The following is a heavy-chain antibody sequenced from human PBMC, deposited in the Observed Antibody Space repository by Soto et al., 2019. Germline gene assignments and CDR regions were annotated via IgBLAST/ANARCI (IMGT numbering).Heavy chain of an antibody. J-gene: IGHJ4*02. CDR3: AKDGAIAAADYFFDY. CDR2: IASDGKDK. CDR1: GFTFSNYA. V-gene: IGHV3-30*18. D-gene: IGHD6-13*01. Sequence: PGGSLGLSCAASGFTFSNYAIHWVRQAPGKGLEWVAVIASDGKDKRYADSVKGRFTISRDNSKNTVYLQMNSLRGEDTAVYYCAKDGAIAAADYFFDYWGQGSLVTVSS.